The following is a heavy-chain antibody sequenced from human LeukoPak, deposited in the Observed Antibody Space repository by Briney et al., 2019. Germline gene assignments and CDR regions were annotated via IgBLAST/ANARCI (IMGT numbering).Heavy chain of an antibody. V-gene: IGHV3-21*01. CDR3: ARTLHALDI. J-gene: IGHJ3*02. CDR2: ISSSSSYI. Sequence: GGSLRLSCAASGFTFSSYSMNWVRQAPGKGLEWVSSISSSSSYIYYGDSVKGRFTISRDNAKNSLYLQMNSLRAEDTAVYYCARTLHALDIWGQGTMVTVSS. CDR1: GFTFSSYS. D-gene: IGHD1-26*01.